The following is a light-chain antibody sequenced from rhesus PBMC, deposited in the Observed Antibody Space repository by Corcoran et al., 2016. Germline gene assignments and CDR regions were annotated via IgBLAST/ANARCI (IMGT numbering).Light chain of an antibody. CDR2: KAE. CDR1: QGISSW. V-gene: IGKV1-21*01. J-gene: IGKJ4*01. CDR3: QQYNSAPPT. Sequence: DIQMTQSPSSLSASVGDRVTVTCRASQGISSWLARYLQQPGKAPKLLIYKAESLQSGVPSRFSGRGTGKDFTLTSSSLKPEDVATYYGQQYNSAPPTFGGGTKVEIK.